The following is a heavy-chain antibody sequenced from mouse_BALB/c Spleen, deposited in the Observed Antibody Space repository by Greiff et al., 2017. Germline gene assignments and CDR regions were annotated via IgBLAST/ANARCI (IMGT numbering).Heavy chain of an antibody. Sequence: QVQLQQSGAELVRPGASVTLSCKASGYTFTDYEMHWVKQTPVHGLEWIGAIDPETGGTAYNQKFKGKATLTADKSSSTAYMELRSLTSEDSAVYYCTRSYGSSSYYYAMDYWGQGTSVTVSS. CDR1: GYTFTDYE. V-gene: IGHV1-15*01. CDR2: IDPETGGT. CDR3: TRSYGSSSYYYAMDY. J-gene: IGHJ4*01. D-gene: IGHD1-1*01.